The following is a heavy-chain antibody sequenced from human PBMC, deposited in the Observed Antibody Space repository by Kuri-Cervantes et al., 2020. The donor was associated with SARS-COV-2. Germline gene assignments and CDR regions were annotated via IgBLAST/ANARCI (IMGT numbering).Heavy chain of an antibody. CDR2: NNAYNGNT. V-gene: IGHV1-18*01. J-gene: IGHJ6*02. CDR3: ARNSRVGGTVYYYYYGMDV. Sequence: ASLKVFCKASGYTFTSYGISCVRHAPGQGLEWMGWNNAYNGNTNYAQKLQGRVTMTTDTSTSTAYMELRSLRSDDTAVYYCARNSRVGGTVYYYYYGMDVWGQGTTVTVSS. D-gene: IGHD1-26*01. CDR1: GYTFTSYG.